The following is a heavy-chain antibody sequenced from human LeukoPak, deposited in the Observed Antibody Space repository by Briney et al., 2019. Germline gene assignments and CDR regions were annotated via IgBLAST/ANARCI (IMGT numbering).Heavy chain of an antibody. CDR3: ARANFLYCSSSTCLFDY. CDR1: GYTFTDYY. Sequence: ASVKVSRKASGYTFTDYYMHWVRQASGQGFEWMGWINPNDGDTNYAQKFQGRVTMTRDTSISTAHMEVSRLRSDDTAVYYCARANFLYCSSSTCLFDYWGQGTLVTVSS. V-gene: IGHV1-2*02. CDR2: INPNDGDT. J-gene: IGHJ4*02. D-gene: IGHD2-2*01.